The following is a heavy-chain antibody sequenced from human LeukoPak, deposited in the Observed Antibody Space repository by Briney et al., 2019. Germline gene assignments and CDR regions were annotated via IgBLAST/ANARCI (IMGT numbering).Heavy chain of an antibody. V-gene: IGHV1-69*05. CDR2: IIPIFGTA. Sequence: SVKVSCKVSGYTLTELSMHWVRQAPGQGLEWMGGIIPIFGTANYAQKFQGRVTITTDESTSTAYMELSSLRSEDTAVYYCARAVWEPSSAQSHWFDPWGQGTLVTVSS. CDR1: GYTLTELS. J-gene: IGHJ5*02. D-gene: IGHD1-26*01. CDR3: ARAVWEPSSAQSHWFDP.